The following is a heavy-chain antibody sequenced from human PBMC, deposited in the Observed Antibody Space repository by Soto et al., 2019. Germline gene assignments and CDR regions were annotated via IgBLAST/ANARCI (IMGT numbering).Heavy chain of an antibody. CDR3: ARQVTYSSSSDYGMDF. CDR1: GGSISSSSYY. V-gene: IGHV4-39*01. CDR2: IYYSGST. Sequence: PSETLSLTCTVSGGSISSSSYYWGWIRQPPGKGLEWIGSIYYSGSTYYNPSLKSRVTISVDTSKNQFSLKLRSVTAADTAVYYCARQVTYSSSSDYGMDFWGQGTMDTVSS. D-gene: IGHD6-6*01. J-gene: IGHJ6*02.